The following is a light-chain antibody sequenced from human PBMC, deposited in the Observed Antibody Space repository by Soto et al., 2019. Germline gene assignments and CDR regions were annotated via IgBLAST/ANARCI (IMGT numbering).Light chain of an antibody. CDR2: IAS. CDR3: QQSYSPPWT. CDR1: QSIGTS. Sequence: DIQITQSPSSLSASAGDRVTITCRAGQSIGTSLNWYQQKPGKAPKLLIYIASSLQTGVPSRFSGSGSGTHFSLTISSLQPEDLATYFCQQSYSPPWTFGQGTKVEIK. V-gene: IGKV1-39*01. J-gene: IGKJ1*01.